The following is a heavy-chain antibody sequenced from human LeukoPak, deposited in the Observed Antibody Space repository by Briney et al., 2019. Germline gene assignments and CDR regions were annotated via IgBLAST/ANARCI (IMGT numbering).Heavy chain of an antibody. CDR1: GDSISSYY. CDR3: ARSDYDTSKFDL. V-gene: IGHV4-59*01. D-gene: IGHD3-22*01. J-gene: IGHJ2*01. CDR2: IYYSAST. Sequence: SETLSLTCTVSGDSISSYYWSWIRQPPGKGLEWIGYIYYSASTNYNPSLKSRVTISVDTSKNQFSLKLSSVTAADTAVYYCARSDYDTSKFDLWGRGTLVTVSS.